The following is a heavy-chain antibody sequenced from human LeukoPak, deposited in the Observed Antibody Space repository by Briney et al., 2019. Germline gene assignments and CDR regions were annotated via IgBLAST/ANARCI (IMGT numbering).Heavy chain of an antibody. CDR1: GGSFSGYY. D-gene: IGHD5-12*01. Sequence: PSETLSLTCAVYGGSFSGYYWSWIRQPPGKGLEWIGEINHSGSTNYNPSLKSRVAISVDTSKNQFSLKPSSVTAADTAVYYCASGWRYYYYGMDVWGQGTTVTVSS. J-gene: IGHJ6*02. CDR2: INHSGST. CDR3: ASGWRYYYYGMDV. V-gene: IGHV4-34*01.